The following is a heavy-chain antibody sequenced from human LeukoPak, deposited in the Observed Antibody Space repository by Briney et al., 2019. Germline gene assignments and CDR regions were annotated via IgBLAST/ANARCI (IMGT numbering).Heavy chain of an antibody. V-gene: IGHV3-66*01. J-gene: IGHJ4*02. D-gene: IGHD6-13*01. CDR1: GFTVSSNY. CDR3: ARDGLVAAAGPPDY. Sequence: PGGSLRLSCAASGFTVSSNYMSWVRQAPGKGLEWVSVIYSGGSTYYADSVKGRFTISRDNSKNTLYLQMNSLRAEDTAVYYCARDGLVAAAGPPDYWGQGTLVTVSS. CDR2: IYSGGST.